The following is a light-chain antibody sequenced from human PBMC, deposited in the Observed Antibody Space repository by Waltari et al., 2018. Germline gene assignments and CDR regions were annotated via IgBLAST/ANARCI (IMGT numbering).Light chain of an antibody. Sequence: QSALTQPASVSGSLGQSITISCTGTSRDVGGYGQVSWYQQHPGKAPELIIYEVSKRPSGVSDRSSGSKSGNTASLTISGLQADDEADFYCSSFTYTTTLVFGGGTKLTVL. V-gene: IGLV2-14*01. CDR3: SSFTYTTTLV. CDR1: SRDVGGYGQ. CDR2: EVS. J-gene: IGLJ3*02.